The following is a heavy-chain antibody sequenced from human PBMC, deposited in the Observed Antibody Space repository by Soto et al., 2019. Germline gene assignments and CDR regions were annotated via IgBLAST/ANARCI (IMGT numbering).Heavy chain of an antibody. CDR1: GFTFSSYS. CDR3: GRDAREVPAAMPALNQYYYYYYMDV. D-gene: IGHD2-2*01. Sequence: PGGSLRLSCAASGFTFSSYSMNWVRQAPGKGLEWVSYISSSSSTIYYADSVKGRFTISRDNAKNSLYLQMNSLRAEDTAVYYCGRDAREVPAAMPALNQYYYYYYMDVWGKGTTVTVSS. CDR2: ISSSSSTI. V-gene: IGHV3-48*01. J-gene: IGHJ6*03.